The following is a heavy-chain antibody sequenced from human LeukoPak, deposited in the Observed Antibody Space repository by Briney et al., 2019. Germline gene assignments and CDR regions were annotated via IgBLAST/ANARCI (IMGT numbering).Heavy chain of an antibody. V-gene: IGHV1-18*04. Sequence: GASVKVSCQGSGYNFDRYGVGWVRQAPGQGLEWMGWISTYNGKTIYAQKFEGRVTVTTDTSTNTVYMDLRSLRSDDTAVYYCARDLGHCRNIICSSSAYWGQGTLVTVSS. D-gene: IGHD2-2*01. CDR2: ISTYNGKT. J-gene: IGHJ4*02. CDR1: GYNFDRYG. CDR3: ARDLGHCRNIICSSSAY.